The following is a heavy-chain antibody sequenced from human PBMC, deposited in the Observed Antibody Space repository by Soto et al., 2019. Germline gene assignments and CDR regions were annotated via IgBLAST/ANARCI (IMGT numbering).Heavy chain of an antibody. CDR2: INHSGST. V-gene: IGHV4-34*01. CDR1: GGSFSGYY. CDR3: ARGPNVRPAAILYYYYGMDV. Sequence: SETLSITCAVYGGSFSGYYWSWIRQPPGKGLEWIGEINHSGSTNYNPSLKSRVTISVDTSKNQFSLKLSSVTAADTAVYYCARGPNVRPAAILYYYYGMDVWGQGTTVTVSS. D-gene: IGHD2-2*02. J-gene: IGHJ6*02.